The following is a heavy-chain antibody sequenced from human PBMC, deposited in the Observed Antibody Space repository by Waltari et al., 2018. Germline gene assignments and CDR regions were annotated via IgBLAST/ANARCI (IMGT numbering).Heavy chain of an antibody. CDR3: ARDPYSGSYL. CDR2: ISSSGSTI. D-gene: IGHD1-26*01. V-gene: IGHV3-48*03. J-gene: IGHJ4*02. CDR1: GFTFSSYE. Sequence: EVQLVESGGGLVQPGGSLRLSCAASGFTFSSYEMNWVRQAPGKGLEWVSYISSSGSTIDYADSVKGRFTISRDNAKNSLYLQMNSLRAEDTAVYYCARDPYSGSYLGGQGTLVTVSS.